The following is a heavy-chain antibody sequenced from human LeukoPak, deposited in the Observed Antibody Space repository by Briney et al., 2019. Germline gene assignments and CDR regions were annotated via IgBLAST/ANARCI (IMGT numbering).Heavy chain of an antibody. Sequence: SGGSLRLSCAASGFTFSSYGMHWVRQAPGKGLEWVAFIRYDGSNKYYADSVKGRFTISRDNSKNTPYLQMNSLRAEDTAVYYCAKDGESSTSCPFDPWGQGTLVTVSS. CDR1: GFTFSSYG. V-gene: IGHV3-30*02. CDR3: AKDGESSTSCPFDP. J-gene: IGHJ5*02. CDR2: IRYDGSNK. D-gene: IGHD2-2*01.